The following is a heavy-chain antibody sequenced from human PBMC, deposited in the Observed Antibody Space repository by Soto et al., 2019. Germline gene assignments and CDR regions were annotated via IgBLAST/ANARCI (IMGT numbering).Heavy chain of an antibody. J-gene: IGHJ4*02. D-gene: IGHD3-9*01. CDR1: GYSFTNYL. CDR3: ATKAYHFDGNSFGY. Sequence: PXESLKGSCKSSGYSFTNYLSGLVLQMSGKGLEWMGVIYPVDSNTKFSPSFQGQVTMSVDNSISTAYLHWISLKASDTAIYYCATKAYHFDGNSFGYWGQGTLVTVSS. V-gene: IGHV5-51*01. CDR2: IYPVDSNT.